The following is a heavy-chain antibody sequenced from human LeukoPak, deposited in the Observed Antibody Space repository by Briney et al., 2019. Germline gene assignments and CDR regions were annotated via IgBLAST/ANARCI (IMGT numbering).Heavy chain of an antibody. V-gene: IGHV3-66*01. CDR1: GFTVSSNS. CDR2: IYSGGST. Sequence: GGSLGLSCAASGFTVSSNSMSWVRQAPGKGLEWVSIIYSGGSTYNADSVKGRFTISRDNSKNTLYLQMNSLRAEDTAVYYCAREGTVRGQGTLVTVSS. CDR3: AREGTV. D-gene: IGHD4-11*01. J-gene: IGHJ4*02.